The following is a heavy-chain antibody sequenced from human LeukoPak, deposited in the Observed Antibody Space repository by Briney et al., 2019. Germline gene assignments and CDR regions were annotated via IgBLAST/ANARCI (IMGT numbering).Heavy chain of an antibody. CDR3: AKGMDVGTMIVVPYYMDV. J-gene: IGHJ6*03. V-gene: IGHV3-23*01. CDR2: ISGSGGST. Sequence: GGSLRLSCAASGFTFSSYAMSWVRQAPGKGLEWVSAISGSGGSTYYADSVKGRFTISRDNSKNTLYLQMNSLRAEDTAVYYCAKGMDVGTMIVVPYYMDVWGKGTTVTVSS. CDR1: GFTFSSYA. D-gene: IGHD3-22*01.